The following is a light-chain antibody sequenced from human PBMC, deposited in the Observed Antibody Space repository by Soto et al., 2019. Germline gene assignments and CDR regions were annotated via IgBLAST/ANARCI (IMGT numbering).Light chain of an antibody. J-gene: IGLJ2*01. CDR1: SSNIGAGHV. CDR3: QSYDNGLSASV. Sequence: QSVLTQPPSVSGAPGQRVTISCTGSSSNIGAGHVVHWYQQFPGRAPNLLIYGTSNRPSGVPDRFSGSKSGTSASLAITGLQGEDEGDYYCQSYDNGLSASVFGVGTKVTVL. CDR2: GTS. V-gene: IGLV1-40*01.